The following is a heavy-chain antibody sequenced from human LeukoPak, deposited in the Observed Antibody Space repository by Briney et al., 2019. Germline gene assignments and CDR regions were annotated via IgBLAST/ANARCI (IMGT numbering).Heavy chain of an antibody. CDR3: ARGIAAAGTNY. D-gene: IGHD6-13*01. J-gene: IGHJ4*02. Sequence: SETLSLTCTVSGGSISCYYWSWIRQPPGKGLEWIGYIYYSGSTNYNPSLKSRVTISVDTSKNQFSLKLSSVTAADTAVYYCARGIAAAGTNYWGQGTLVTVSS. V-gene: IGHV4-59*01. CDR2: IYYSGST. CDR1: GGSISCYY.